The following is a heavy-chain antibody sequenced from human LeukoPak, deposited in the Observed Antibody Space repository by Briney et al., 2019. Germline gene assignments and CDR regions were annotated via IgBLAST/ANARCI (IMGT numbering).Heavy chain of an antibody. CDR1: GFSISSGYY. V-gene: IGHV4-38-2*02. J-gene: IGHJ3*01. CDR2: IYHGGST. Sequence: SETLSLTCTVSGFSISSGYYWGWIRQPPGKGLEWIGSIYHGGSTYYNPSLKSRVTISVDTPKNQFSLKLSSVTAADTAVYYCARVTTTATTWAFDVWGQGTMVTVFS. CDR3: ARVTTTATTWAFDV. D-gene: IGHD4-17*01.